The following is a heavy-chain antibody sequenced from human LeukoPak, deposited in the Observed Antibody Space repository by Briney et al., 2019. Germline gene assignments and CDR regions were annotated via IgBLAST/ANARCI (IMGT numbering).Heavy chain of an antibody. CDR1: GYIFANYG. Sequence: ASVKVACKASGYIFANYGFSWVRQAPGQGLEWMGWISADNHNTKYAQKFQDRVTMTDDRSTSTVYMERRSLRSDDTAVYYCARDRRGYSAYDGEGFDYWGQGTLVTVSS. CDR2: ISADNHNT. J-gene: IGHJ4*02. CDR3: ARDRRGYSAYDGEGFDY. D-gene: IGHD5-12*01. V-gene: IGHV1-18*04.